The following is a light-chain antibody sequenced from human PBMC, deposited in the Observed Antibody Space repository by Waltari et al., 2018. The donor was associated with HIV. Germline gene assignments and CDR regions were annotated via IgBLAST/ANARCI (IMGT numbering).Light chain of an antibody. V-gene: IGKV3-20*01. CDR3: QQYGSSSA. CDR2: GVS. CDR1: QSLSSNY. Sequence: EIVLTQSPDILSLSPGDRATLPCRASQSLSSNYLAWYQQKPGQAPRLLISGVSSRATDIPERFSGSGSGTDFTLTISRLEPEDFAIYYCQQYGSSSAFGGGTRVEIK. J-gene: IGKJ4*01.